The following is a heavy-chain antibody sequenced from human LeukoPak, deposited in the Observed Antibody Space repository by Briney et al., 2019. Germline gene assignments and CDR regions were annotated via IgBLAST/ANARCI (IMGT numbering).Heavy chain of an antibody. V-gene: IGHV4-34*01. CDR1: GGSFSGYY. CDR3: ARFNLPYYDFWSGYYTTFSAFDI. Sequence: SETLSLTCAVYGGSFSGYYWSWIRQPPGKGLEWIGEINHSGSTNYNPSLKSRVTMSVDTSKNQFSLKLSSVTAADTAVYYCARFNLPYYDFWSGYYTTFSAFDIWGQGTMVTVSS. D-gene: IGHD3-3*01. CDR2: INHSGST. J-gene: IGHJ3*02.